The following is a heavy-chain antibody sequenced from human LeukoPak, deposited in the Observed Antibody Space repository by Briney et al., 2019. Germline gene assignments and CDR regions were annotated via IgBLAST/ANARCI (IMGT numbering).Heavy chain of an antibody. D-gene: IGHD3-10*01. V-gene: IGHV4-34*01. CDR2: INHSGST. CDR1: GGSFSGYY. Sequence: SETLSLTCAVYGGSFSGYYWSWIRQPPGKGLEWIGEINHSGSTNYNPSLKSRVTIPADTSKNQFSLKLSSVTAADTAVYYCARGRGRRFGELLSHWFDPWGQGTLVTVSS. CDR3: ARGRGRRFGELLSHWFDP. J-gene: IGHJ5*02.